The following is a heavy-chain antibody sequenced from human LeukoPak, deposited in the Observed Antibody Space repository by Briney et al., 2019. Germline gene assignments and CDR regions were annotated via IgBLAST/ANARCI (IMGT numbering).Heavy chain of an antibody. D-gene: IGHD2-15*01. CDR3: ARGAYCSGGRCPGAFDI. J-gene: IGHJ3*02. CDR2: IWYDGSNK. Sequence: GRSLRLSCAASGFTFSTYAMYWVRQAPGKGLEWVTVIWYDGSNKYYADSVKGRFTISRDNSKNTLYLQMSSLRADDTAVYYCARGAYCSGGRCPGAFDIWGQGTMVTVSS. V-gene: IGHV3-33*01. CDR1: GFTFSTYA.